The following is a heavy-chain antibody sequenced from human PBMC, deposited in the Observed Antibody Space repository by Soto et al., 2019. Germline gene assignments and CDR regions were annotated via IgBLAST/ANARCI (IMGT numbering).Heavy chain of an antibody. CDR1: GDSVSSNSAA. J-gene: IGHJ4*02. V-gene: IGHV6-1*01. CDR3: ARDSPDYIWGSYRYFDY. D-gene: IGHD3-16*02. Sequence: SQTLSLTCAISGDSVSSNSAAWNWIRQSPSRGLEWLGRTYYRSKWYNDYAVSVKSRITINPDTSKNQFSLQLNSVIPEDTAVYYCARDSPDYIWGSYRYFDYWGQGTLVTVSS. CDR2: TYYRSKWYN.